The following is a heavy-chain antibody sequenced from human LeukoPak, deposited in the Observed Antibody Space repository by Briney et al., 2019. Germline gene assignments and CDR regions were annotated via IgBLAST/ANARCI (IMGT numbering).Heavy chain of an antibody. CDR1: GGSISSTYY. CDR3: ARPLSGSSSWHGDAFDI. Sequence: SETLSLTCTVSGGSISSTYYWGWIRQPPGKGLEWIGSIYYSGSTYYNASLKSRVTISADTSKNQFSLKLSSVTAADTAVYYCARPLSGSSSWHGDAFDIWGQGTMVTVSS. D-gene: IGHD6-13*01. J-gene: IGHJ3*02. CDR2: IYYSGST. V-gene: IGHV4-39*01.